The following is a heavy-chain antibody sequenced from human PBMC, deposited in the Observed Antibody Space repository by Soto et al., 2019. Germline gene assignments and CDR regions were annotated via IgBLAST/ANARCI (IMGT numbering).Heavy chain of an antibody. J-gene: IGHJ4*02. Sequence: EVQLVESGGGLVKPGGSLRLSCAGSGFTFSSYSMYWVRQAPGKGLEWVSSISSSSSYIYYADSVKGRFTISRDNAKNSLYLQMNSLRADDTAVYYCARGVKGSDSCGQGSLVTVSS. D-gene: IGHD1-26*01. CDR2: ISSSSSYI. CDR3: ARGVKGSDS. CDR1: GFTFSSYS. V-gene: IGHV3-21*01.